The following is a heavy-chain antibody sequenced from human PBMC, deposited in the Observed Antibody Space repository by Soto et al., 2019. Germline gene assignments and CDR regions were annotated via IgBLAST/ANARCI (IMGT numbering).Heavy chain of an antibody. Sequence: GSLRLSCAASGFTCSSYAMSWVRQAPGKGLEWVSAISGSGGSTYYADSVKGRFTISRDNSKNTLYLQMNSLRAEDTAVYYCAKDRRVVVVPAAIRAAFDIWGQGTMVTVSS. D-gene: IGHD2-2*01. J-gene: IGHJ3*02. CDR3: AKDRRVVVVPAAIRAAFDI. V-gene: IGHV3-23*01. CDR1: GFTCSSYA. CDR2: ISGSGGST.